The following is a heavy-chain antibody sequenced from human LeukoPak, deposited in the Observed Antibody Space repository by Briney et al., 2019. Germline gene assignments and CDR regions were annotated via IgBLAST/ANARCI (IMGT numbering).Heavy chain of an antibody. V-gene: IGHV3-53*04. D-gene: IGHD1-26*01. CDR1: GFTFSNYA. J-gene: IGHJ4*02. CDR2: IYSGGST. CDR3: ARDLVVGTTKRDY. Sequence: SGGSLRLSCAASGFTFSNYAMTWVRQAPGKGLEWVSVIYSGGSTYYADSVKGRFTISRHNSKNTLYLQMNSLRPQDTAVYYCARDLVVGTTKRDYWGQGTLVTVSS.